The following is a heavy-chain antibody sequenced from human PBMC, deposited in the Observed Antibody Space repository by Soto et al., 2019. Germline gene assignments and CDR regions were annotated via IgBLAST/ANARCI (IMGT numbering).Heavy chain of an antibody. J-gene: IGHJ3*02. CDR1: GFTFSSYG. V-gene: IGHV3-30*18. CDR2: ISYDGSNK. CDR3: AKTSSSSPSGGVDAFDI. Sequence: GGSLRLSCAASGFTFSSYGMHWVRQAPGKGLEWVAVISYDGSNKYYADSVKGRFTISRDNSKNTLYLQMNSLRAEDTAVYYCAKTSSSSPSGGVDAFDIWGQGTMVTVSS. D-gene: IGHD6-6*01.